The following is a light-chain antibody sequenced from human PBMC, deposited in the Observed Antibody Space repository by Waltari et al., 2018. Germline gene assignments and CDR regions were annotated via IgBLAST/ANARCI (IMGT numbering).Light chain of an antibody. Sequence: QSVLTQPPSASGTPGQRVTISCSGSSSNIGSNYVYWYQQLPGTAPKLLIYTSDQRPSGVPDGFSGSKSGTSASLAISGLRSEDEADYYCAAWDDSLSGRVFGGGTKLTVL. V-gene: IGLV1-47*01. CDR1: SSNIGSNY. J-gene: IGLJ3*02. CDR2: TSD. CDR3: AAWDDSLSGRV.